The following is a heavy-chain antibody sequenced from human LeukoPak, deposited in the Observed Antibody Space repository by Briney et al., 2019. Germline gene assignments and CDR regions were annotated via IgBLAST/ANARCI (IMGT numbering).Heavy chain of an antibody. V-gene: IGHV4-61*02. D-gene: IGHD3-16*01. Sequence: PSETLSLTCTVSGGSISSGSYYCSWIRHPAGNGLEWIGRIYTSGSTNYNPSLKSRVTISVDTSKNQFSLKLSSVTAADTDVYYCARETSQKGAHYMDVWGKGTTVTISS. CDR3: ARETSQKGAHYMDV. CDR2: IYTSGST. CDR1: GGSISSGSYY. J-gene: IGHJ6*03.